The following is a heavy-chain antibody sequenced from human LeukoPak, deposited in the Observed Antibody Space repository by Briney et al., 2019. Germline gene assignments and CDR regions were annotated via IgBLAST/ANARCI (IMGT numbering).Heavy chain of an antibody. Sequence: SETLSLTCTVSGGSISSYYWSWIRQPPGKGLEWIGYIYYSGSTNYNPSLKSRVTISVDTSKNQISLKLSSVTAADTAVYYCARHRYCSSTSCWDMDVWGQGTTVTVSS. V-gene: IGHV4-59*08. CDR3: ARHRYCSSTSCWDMDV. CDR2: IYYSGST. J-gene: IGHJ6*02. D-gene: IGHD2-2*01. CDR1: GGSISSYY.